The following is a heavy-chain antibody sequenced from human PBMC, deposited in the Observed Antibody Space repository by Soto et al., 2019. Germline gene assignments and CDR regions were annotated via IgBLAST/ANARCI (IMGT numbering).Heavy chain of an antibody. D-gene: IGHD1-26*01. CDR1: GFNFSTSG. V-gene: IGHV3-30*18. J-gene: IGHJ4*02. CDR2: ISNDGSRQ. Sequence: GGSLRLSCASSGFNFSTSGMDWVRQVPGKGLEWVAVISNDGSRQYYAESVKGRFTISRDNSKKIVYLQMNSLRAEDTAVYYCSKLKRGAPVPYFDHWGQGMLVTVSS. CDR3: SKLKRGAPVPYFDH.